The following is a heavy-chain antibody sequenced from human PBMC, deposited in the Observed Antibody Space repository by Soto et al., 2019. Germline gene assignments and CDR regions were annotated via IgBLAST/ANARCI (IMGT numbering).Heavy chain of an antibody. Sequence: SATLSLTCAVSGGSFTSNNWWTWVRQPPGQGLEWIGEVYRTGSTNYNPSLKSRVTISLDKSENQFSLKVTSLTAADTAVYYCASRDPGTSVDYWGQGTLVTVSS. CDR2: VYRTGST. J-gene: IGHJ4*02. V-gene: IGHV4-4*02. CDR1: GGSFTSNNW. D-gene: IGHD1-7*01. CDR3: ASRDPGTSVDY.